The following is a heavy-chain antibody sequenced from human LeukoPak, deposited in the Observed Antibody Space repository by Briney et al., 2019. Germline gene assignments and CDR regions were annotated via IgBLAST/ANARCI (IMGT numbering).Heavy chain of an antibody. V-gene: IGHV4-38-2*01. CDR1: GYSISSGYY. Sequence: SETLSLTCAVSGYSISSGYYWGWIRQPPGKGLEWIGSIYHSGSTYYNPSLKSRVTISVDTSKNQFSLKLSSVTAADTAVYYCARFSYYDSSGYYYVASWFDPWGQGTLVTVSS. CDR3: ARFSYYDSSGYYYVASWFDP. D-gene: IGHD3-22*01. J-gene: IGHJ5*02. CDR2: IYHSGST.